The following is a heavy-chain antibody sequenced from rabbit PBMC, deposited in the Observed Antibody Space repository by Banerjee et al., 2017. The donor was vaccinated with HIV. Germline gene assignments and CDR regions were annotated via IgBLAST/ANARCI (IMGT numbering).Heavy chain of an antibody. J-gene: IGHJ4*01. CDR3: ARDSYAGYVGYGYFNL. Sequence: QQQLEESGGGLVKPGGTLTLTCKASGIDFSSNAMCWVRQAPGKGLEWIACVYGGSSGITYYASWVNGRFTISKPSSTTVTLQMTSLTAADTATYFCARDSYAGYVGYGYFNLWGPGTLVTVS. D-gene: IGHD6-1*01. CDR2: VYGGSSGIT. CDR1: GIDFSSNA. V-gene: IGHV1S45*01.